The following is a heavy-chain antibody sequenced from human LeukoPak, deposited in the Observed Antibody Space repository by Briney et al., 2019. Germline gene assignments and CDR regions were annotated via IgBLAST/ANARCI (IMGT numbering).Heavy chain of an antibody. J-gene: IGHJ4*02. CDR2: IYTSGST. CDR1: GDSISSYY. CDR3: ARRGRHYDILSGYYYGHFFDS. Sequence: ASETLSLTCTVSGDSISSYYWTWIWLPPGKGLEWIGYIYTSGSTNSNPSLKSRVTISVDTSKNQISLKLGSVTAGDTAIYYCARRGRHYDILSGYYYGHFFDSWGQGTLVTVPS. V-gene: IGHV4-4*09. D-gene: IGHD3-9*01.